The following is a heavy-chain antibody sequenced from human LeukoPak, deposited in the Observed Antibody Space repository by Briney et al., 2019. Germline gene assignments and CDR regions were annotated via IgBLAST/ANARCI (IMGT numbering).Heavy chain of an antibody. V-gene: IGHV3-23*01. J-gene: IGHJ4*01. CDR3: AKGIYSSGWSYSDY. D-gene: IGHD6-19*01. CDR1: GFTFSDSA. CDR2: LSGSGITT. Sequence: PGGSLRLSCAASGFTFSDSAMSWVRQAPGEGLEWVSTLSGSGITTYYADSVKGRFTISRDNSKNTLYLQMNSLRAEDTAVYYCAKGIYSSGWSYSDYWGHGTLVTVSS.